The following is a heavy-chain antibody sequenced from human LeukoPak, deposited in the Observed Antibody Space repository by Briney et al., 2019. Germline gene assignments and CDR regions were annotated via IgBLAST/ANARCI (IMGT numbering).Heavy chain of an antibody. CDR3: AQSGSYGEDY. Sequence: SVKVSCKVSGGTLSSYAISWVRQAPGQGLEWIGGIIPIFGTANYAQKIQGRVTITTDESTSTAYMELSSLRSEDTAVYYCAQSGSYGEDYWGQGTLVTVSS. CDR2: IIPIFGTA. CDR1: GGTLSSYA. V-gene: IGHV1-69*05. D-gene: IGHD2-15*01. J-gene: IGHJ4*02.